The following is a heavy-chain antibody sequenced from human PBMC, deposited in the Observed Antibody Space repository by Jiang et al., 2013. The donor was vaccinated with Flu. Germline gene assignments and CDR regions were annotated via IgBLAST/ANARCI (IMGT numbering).Heavy chain of an antibody. CDR2: IKQDGSDK. Sequence: RQAPGKGLEWVAKIKQDGSDKYYLDSVKGRFTISRDNAKNSLYLQMNSLRAEDTAVYYCARGSRAESSGYHYWGQGTLVTVSS. D-gene: IGHD3-22*01. CDR3: ARGSRAESSGYHY. V-gene: IGHV3-7*03. J-gene: IGHJ4*02.